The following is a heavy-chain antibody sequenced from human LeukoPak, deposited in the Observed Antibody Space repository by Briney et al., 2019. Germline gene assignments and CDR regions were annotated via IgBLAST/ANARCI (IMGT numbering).Heavy chain of an antibody. V-gene: IGHV3-30*02. Sequence: PGGSLRLSCAASGFTFSSYGMHWVRQAPGKGLEWVAFIRYDGSNKYYADSVKGRFTIPRDNSKNTLYLQMNSLRAEDTAVYYCARDIAVAGTRGMDVWGQGTTVTVSS. CDR3: ARDIAVAGTRGMDV. CDR1: GFTFSSYG. CDR2: IRYDGSNK. D-gene: IGHD6-19*01. J-gene: IGHJ6*02.